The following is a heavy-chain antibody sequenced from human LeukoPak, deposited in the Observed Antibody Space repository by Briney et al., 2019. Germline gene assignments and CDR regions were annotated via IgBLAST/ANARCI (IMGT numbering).Heavy chain of an antibody. CDR1: GFTFSSYS. J-gene: IGHJ4*02. CDR3: ARDRQRYCSSTSCYGVFDY. V-gene: IGHV3-21*01. D-gene: IGHD2-2*01. CDR2: ISSSSSYI. Sequence: PGGSLRLSCAASGFTFSSYSMNRVRQAPGKGLEWVSSISSSSSYIYYADSVKGRFTISRDNAKNSLYLQMNSLRAEDTAVYYCARDRQRYCSSTSCYGVFDYWGQGTLVTVSS.